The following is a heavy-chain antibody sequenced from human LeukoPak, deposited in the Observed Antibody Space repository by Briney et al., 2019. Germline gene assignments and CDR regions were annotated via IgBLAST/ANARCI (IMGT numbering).Heavy chain of an antibody. CDR2: IRAYNGNT. Sequence: ASVKVSCKASGYTFTSYGISWVRQAPGQGLEWMGWIRAYNGNTNYPQKLQGRVTMTTDTSTSTAYMELRSLRSDDTAVYYCARDRGMTFGGVIVPYDFDYWGQGTLVTVSS. CDR3: ARDRGMTFGGVIVPYDFDY. J-gene: IGHJ4*02. V-gene: IGHV1-18*01. D-gene: IGHD3-16*02. CDR1: GYTFTSYG.